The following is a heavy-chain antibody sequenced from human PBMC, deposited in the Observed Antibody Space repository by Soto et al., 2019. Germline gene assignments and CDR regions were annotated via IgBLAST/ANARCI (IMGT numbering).Heavy chain of an antibody. CDR1: GGSISSYD. CDR3: ASELASSGWQQLLGWFDP. D-gene: IGHD6-13*01. V-gene: IGHV4-59*01. CDR2: IYYSGST. Sequence: PSETLSLTGTVSGGSISSYDCSWIRQPPWKGLEWIGYIYYSGSTNYNPSLKSRVTISVDTSKNQFSLKLSSVTAADTAVYYCASELASSGWQQLLGWFDPWGQGTLVAVSS. J-gene: IGHJ5*02.